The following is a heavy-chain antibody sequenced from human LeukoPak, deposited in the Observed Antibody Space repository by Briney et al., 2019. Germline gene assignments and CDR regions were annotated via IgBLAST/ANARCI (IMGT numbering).Heavy chain of an antibody. D-gene: IGHD2-15*01. CDR2: MNPNSGNT. Sequence: ASVTVSCKASGYTFTIYDINWVRQAAGQGLEWMGWMNPNSGNTGYAQKFQGRVTITRNTSISTAYMELSSLTSEDSAVYYCARRDCTGGSCRTRIFDYWGQGTLVTVSS. J-gene: IGHJ4*02. CDR3: ARRDCTGGSCRTRIFDY. CDR1: GYTFTIYD. V-gene: IGHV1-8*03.